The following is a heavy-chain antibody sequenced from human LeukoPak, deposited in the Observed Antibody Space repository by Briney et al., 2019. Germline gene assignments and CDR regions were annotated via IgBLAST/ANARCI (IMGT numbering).Heavy chain of an antibody. J-gene: IGHJ6*03. CDR2: ISYDGSNK. Sequence: QAGGSLRLSCIASGFTFSSYGMHWVRQAPGKGLEWVAVISYDGSNKYYADSVKGRFTISRDNSKNTLYLQMNSLRAEDTAVYYCAEGPWRVPAAYMDVWGKGTTVTVSS. D-gene: IGHD2-2*01. CDR3: AEGPWRVPAAYMDV. V-gene: IGHV3-30*18. CDR1: GFTFSSYG.